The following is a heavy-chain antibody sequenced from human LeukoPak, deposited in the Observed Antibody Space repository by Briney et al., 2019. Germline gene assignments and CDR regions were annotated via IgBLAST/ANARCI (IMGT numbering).Heavy chain of an antibody. J-gene: IGHJ4*02. CDR1: GFTFDDYA. D-gene: IGHD3-22*01. CDR3: AKDILNYYDSSGYLAR. V-gene: IGHV3-9*01. CDR2: ISWNSGSI. Sequence: PAGSLTLSCAASGFTFDDYAMHWVRQAPGKGLEWVSGISWNSGSIGYADSVNGRFTISRDNAKNSLYLQMNSLRAEDTALYYCAKDILNYYDSSGYLARWGQGTLVTVSS.